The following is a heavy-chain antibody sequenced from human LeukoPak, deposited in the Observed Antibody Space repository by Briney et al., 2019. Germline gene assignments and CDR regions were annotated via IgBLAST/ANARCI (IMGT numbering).Heavy chain of an antibody. J-gene: IGHJ3*02. CDR2: IYSDGTG. CDR1: GFLVSSNY. CDR3: ARRERLGYSYGRGTLDI. V-gene: IGHV3-66*01. D-gene: IGHD5-18*01. Sequence: PGGSLRLSCAASGFLVSSNYTSWVRQAPGKGLEWVSLIYSDGTGYYADSVKGRFTISRDNSKNTLYLQMNSLRAEDTAVYYCARRERLGYSYGRGTLDIWGQGTMVTVSS.